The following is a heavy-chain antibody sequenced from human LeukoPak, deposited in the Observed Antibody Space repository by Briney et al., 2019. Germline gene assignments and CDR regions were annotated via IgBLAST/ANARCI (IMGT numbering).Heavy chain of an antibody. CDR1: GFSFSTSW. V-gene: IGHV3-74*01. D-gene: IGHD2-15*01. J-gene: IGHJ6*02. CDR3: AKALRYCSGGSCYWDPYYYGMDV. Sequence: PGGSLRLSCAASGFSFSTSWMHWVRQAPGKGLVWVSRINPDGSSTNYADSVKGRFTISRDNAKNSLYLQMNSLRAEDTALYYCAKALRYCSGGSCYWDPYYYGMDVWGQGTTVTVSS. CDR2: INPDGSST.